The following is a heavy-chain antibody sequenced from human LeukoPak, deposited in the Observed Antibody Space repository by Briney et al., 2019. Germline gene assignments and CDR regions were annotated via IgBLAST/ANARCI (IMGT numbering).Heavy chain of an antibody. J-gene: IGHJ5*02. D-gene: IGHD2-2*01. Sequence: SETLSLTCTVSGGSISSGDYYWSWIRQPPGKGLEWIGYIYYSGSTYYNPSLKSRVTISVDTSKNQFSLKLSSVTAADTAVYYCARAGDIVVVPALNWFDPWGQGALGTVSS. CDR1: GGSISSGDYY. CDR2: IYYSGST. V-gene: IGHV4-30-4*08. CDR3: ARAGDIVVVPALNWFDP.